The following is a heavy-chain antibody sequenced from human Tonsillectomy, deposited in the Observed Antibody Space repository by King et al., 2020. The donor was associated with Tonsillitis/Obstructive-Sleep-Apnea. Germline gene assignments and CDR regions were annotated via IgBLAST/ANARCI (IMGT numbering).Heavy chain of an antibody. D-gene: IGHD2-2*01. CDR2: ISYDGSNK. V-gene: IGHV3-30*04. J-gene: IGHJ4*02. CDR1: GFTFSSYA. CDR3: ARGVELGYCSSTSCYWGDY. Sequence: VQLVQSGGGVVQPGRSLRLSCAASGFTFSSYAMHWVRQAPGKGLEWVAVISYDGSNKYYADSVKGRFTISRDNSKNTLYLQMNSLRAEDTAVYYCARGVELGYCSSTSCYWGDYWGQGTLVTVS.